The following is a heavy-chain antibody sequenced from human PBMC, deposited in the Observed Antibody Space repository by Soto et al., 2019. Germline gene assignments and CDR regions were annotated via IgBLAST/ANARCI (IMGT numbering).Heavy chain of an antibody. CDR3: ARDSHVYSSSSGAKYYFDY. J-gene: IGHJ4*02. CDR2: IYTSGST. D-gene: IGHD6-6*01. CDR1: GGSISSYY. V-gene: IGHV4-4*07. Sequence: TLSLTCTVSGGSISSYYWSWIRQPAGKGLEWIGRIYTSGSTNYNPSLKSRVTMSVDTSKNQFSLKLSSVTAADTAVYYCARDSHVYSSSSGAKYYFDYWGQGTLVTVSS.